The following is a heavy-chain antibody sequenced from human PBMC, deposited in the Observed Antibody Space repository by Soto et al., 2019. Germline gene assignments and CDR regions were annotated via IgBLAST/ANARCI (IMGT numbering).Heavy chain of an antibody. CDR2: IWYDGSNK. CDR3: ARERLREYYDILTGSGGWFDP. J-gene: IGHJ5*02. CDR1: GFTFSSYG. V-gene: IGHV3-33*01. D-gene: IGHD3-9*01. Sequence: QVQLVESGGGVVQPGRSLRLSCAASGFTFSSYGMHWVRQAPGKGLEWVAVIWYDGSNKYYADSVKGRFTMSRDNSKNTLYLQMNSLRAEDTAVYYCARERLREYYDILTGSGGWFDPWGQGTLVTVSS.